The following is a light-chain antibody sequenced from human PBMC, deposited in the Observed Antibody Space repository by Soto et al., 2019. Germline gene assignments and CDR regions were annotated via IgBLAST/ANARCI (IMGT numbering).Light chain of an antibody. CDR2: AAS. CDR1: QSISSY. V-gene: IGKV1-39*01. J-gene: IGKJ1*01. Sequence: DIQMTQSPSSLSASVGDRVTITCGASQSISSYLHWYQQRPGKAPKLLIYAASNLQSGVPSRFSGSGSGTDFTLTISSVQPEDFATYFCQHTYRTPWTFGQGTKVDI. CDR3: QHTYRTPWT.